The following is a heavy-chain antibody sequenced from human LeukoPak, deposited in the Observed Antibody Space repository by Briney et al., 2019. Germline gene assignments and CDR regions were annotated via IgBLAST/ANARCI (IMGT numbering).Heavy chain of an antibody. CDR3: AKVDHRITMIVVVPPQYFQH. J-gene: IGHJ1*01. Sequence: GGSLRLSCAASGFTFSSYAMSWVRQAPGKGLEWVSAISGSGGSTYYADSMKGRFTISRDNSKNTLYLQMNSLRAEDTAVYYCAKVDHRITMIVVVPPQYFQHWGQGTLVTVSS. V-gene: IGHV3-23*01. D-gene: IGHD3-22*01. CDR1: GFTFSSYA. CDR2: ISGSGGST.